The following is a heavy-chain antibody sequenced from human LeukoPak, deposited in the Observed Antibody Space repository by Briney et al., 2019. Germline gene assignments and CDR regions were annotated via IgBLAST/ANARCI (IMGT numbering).Heavy chain of an antibody. CDR2: INSDGSST. CDR1: GFTFSCYW. D-gene: IGHD4-17*01. Sequence: GSLRLSCAASGFTFSCYWMYWVRQAPGKGLVWVSRINSDGSSTSYADSVKGRFTISRDNAKNTLSLQINSLRAEDTAVYYCARASTVTTCLWDWGQGTLVTVSS. J-gene: IGHJ4*02. CDR3: ARASTVTTCLWD. V-gene: IGHV3-74*01.